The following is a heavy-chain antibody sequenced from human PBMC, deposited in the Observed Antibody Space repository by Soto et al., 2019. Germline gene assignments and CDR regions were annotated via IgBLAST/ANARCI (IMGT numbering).Heavy chain of an antibody. Sequence: QVQLQESGPGLVKPSETLSLTCTVSGGSISSYYWSWIRQPPGKGLEWIGYIYYRGSTNYNPSLKSRVTISVATSKNQFSLMLSSVTAADTAMYYCARFNWYFDLWGRGTLVTVSS. CDR2: IYYRGST. V-gene: IGHV4-59*01. J-gene: IGHJ2*01. CDR3: ARFNWYFDL. CDR1: GGSISSYY.